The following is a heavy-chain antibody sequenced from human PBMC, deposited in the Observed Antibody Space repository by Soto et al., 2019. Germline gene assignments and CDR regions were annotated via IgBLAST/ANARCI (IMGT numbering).Heavy chain of an antibody. Sequence: PSQTLSLTCAISGDSVSSNSAAWNWIRQSPSRGLEWLGRTYYRSKWYNDYAVSVKSRITINPDTSKNQFSLQMNSVTPEDTAVYYCAREKTFEAAGTKEDYYYYYMDVWGKGTTVTVSS. D-gene: IGHD6-13*01. J-gene: IGHJ6*03. CDR1: GDSVSSNSAA. CDR2: TYYRSKWYN. CDR3: AREKTFEAAGTKEDYYYYYMDV. V-gene: IGHV6-1*01.